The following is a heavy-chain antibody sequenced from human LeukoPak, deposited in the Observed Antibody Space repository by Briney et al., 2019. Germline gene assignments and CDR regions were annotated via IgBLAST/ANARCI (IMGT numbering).Heavy chain of an antibody. CDR2: IYYSGST. V-gene: IGHV4-61*05. CDR3: ARHRYNWNDEQDDAFDI. Sequence: PSETLSLTCTVSGGSISSSGYYWSWIRQPPGKGLEWIGYIYYSGSTNYNPSLKSRVTISVDTSKNQFSLKLSSVTAADTAVYYCARHRYNWNDEQDDAFDIWGQGTMVTVSS. J-gene: IGHJ3*02. CDR1: GGSISSSGYY. D-gene: IGHD1-20*01.